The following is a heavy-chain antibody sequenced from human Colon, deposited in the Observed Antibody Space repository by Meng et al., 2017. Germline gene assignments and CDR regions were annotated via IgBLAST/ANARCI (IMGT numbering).Heavy chain of an antibody. CDR1: GGSVSSGSYY. Sequence: VQRQEAGPGLVRPSGTRYLNCTVSGGSVSSGSYYWSWIRQPPGKGLEWIGYIYYTGSTNYNPSLKSRVTISVDTSKNQLSLKLSSVTAADTAVYYCARGPLDYWGQGTLVTVSS. CDR2: IYYTGST. CDR3: ARGPLDY. J-gene: IGHJ4*02. V-gene: IGHV4-61*01.